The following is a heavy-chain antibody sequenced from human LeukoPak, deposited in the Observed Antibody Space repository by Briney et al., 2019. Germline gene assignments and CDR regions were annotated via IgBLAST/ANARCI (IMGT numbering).Heavy chain of an antibody. CDR1: GFTFSTYW. V-gene: IGHV3-7*01. CDR2: IKHDGSEK. D-gene: IGHD4-11*01. Sequence: GGSLRLSCAASGFTFSTYWMSWVRQAPGKGLEWVANIKHDGSEKHYVDSVKGRFTISRDNAKNSLYLQMNSLRAEDTAVYYCARDPRDYMAPNYYYYYMDVWGKGTTVTVSS. CDR3: ARDPRDYMAPNYYYYYMDV. J-gene: IGHJ6*03.